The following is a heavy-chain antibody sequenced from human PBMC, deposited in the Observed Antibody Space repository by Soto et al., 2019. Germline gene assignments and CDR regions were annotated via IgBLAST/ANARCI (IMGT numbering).Heavy chain of an antibody. CDR1: GFTFRSYA. CDR3: AREMGYCTNGVCYTEGFYYYYGMDV. Sequence: GGSLRHSCAASGFTFRSYAGHWVRQAPGKGLEWVAVISYDGSNKYYADSVKGRFTISRDNSKNTLYLQMNSLRAEDTAVYYCAREMGYCTNGVCYTEGFYYYYGMDVWGQGTTVTVSS. CDR2: ISYDGSNK. J-gene: IGHJ6*02. D-gene: IGHD2-8*01. V-gene: IGHV3-30-3*01.